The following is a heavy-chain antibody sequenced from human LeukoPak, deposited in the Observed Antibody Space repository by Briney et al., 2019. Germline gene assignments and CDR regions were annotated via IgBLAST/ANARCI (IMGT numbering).Heavy chain of an antibody. CDR2: ISGSGGST. V-gene: IGHV3-23*01. CDR3: ARDRQQLVRSAFDI. D-gene: IGHD6-13*01. J-gene: IGHJ3*02. CDR1: GSTFSSYA. Sequence: GGSLRLSCAASGSTFSSYAMSWVRQAPGKGLEWVSAISGSGGSTYYADSVKGRFTISRDNAKNSLYLQMDSLRAEDAALYYCARDRQQLVRSAFDIWGQGTMVTVSS.